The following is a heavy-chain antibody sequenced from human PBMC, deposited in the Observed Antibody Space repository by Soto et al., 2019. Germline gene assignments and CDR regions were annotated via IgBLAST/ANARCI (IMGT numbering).Heavy chain of an antibody. CDR1: GGTFSNYA. D-gene: IGHD3-10*01. Sequence: QVQRVQSGAEVKKPGSSVKVSCKASGGTFSNYAISWVRQTPAQGLEWVGGIISIFVTTNYAQNFQGRVTITADESTGTAYMELSGLRSEDTAVYYCARGVRTGFYGMDVWGQGTTVTVSS. CDR2: IISIFVTT. J-gene: IGHJ6*02. CDR3: ARGVRTGFYGMDV. V-gene: IGHV1-69*01.